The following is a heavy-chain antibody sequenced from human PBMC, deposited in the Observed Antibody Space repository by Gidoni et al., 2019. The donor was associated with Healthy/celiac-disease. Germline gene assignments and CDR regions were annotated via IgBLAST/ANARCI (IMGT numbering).Heavy chain of an antibody. D-gene: IGHD1-26*01. CDR3: ARVFGGEWELLRGRMDYYFDY. V-gene: IGHV3-7*01. CDR1: GFTFSSYW. J-gene: IGHJ4*02. CDR2: IKQDGSEK. Sequence: EVPLVESGGGLFQPGGSLRLSCAASGFTFSSYWMSWVRQAPGKGLEWVANIKQDGSEKYYVDSVKGRCTSSRDNAKNSLYLQMNSLRAEDTAVYYCARVFGGEWELLRGRMDYYFDYWGQGTLVTVSS.